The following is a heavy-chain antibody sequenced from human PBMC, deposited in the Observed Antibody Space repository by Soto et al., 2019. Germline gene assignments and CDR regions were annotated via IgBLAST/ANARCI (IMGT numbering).Heavy chain of an antibody. V-gene: IGHV4-30-4*01. J-gene: IGHJ5*02. Sequence: QVQLQESGPGLVKPSQTLSLTCIVSGGSISSGDYYWSWVRQPPGKGLEWIGYIYYSGSTYYNPSLTSRVTTSADTSKNQFSLTLSSVTAADTAVYYCARAKGLLTVTTSWFDPWGQGTLVTVSS. D-gene: IGHD4-17*01. CDR2: IYYSGST. CDR3: ARAKGLLTVTTSWFDP. CDR1: GGSISSGDYY.